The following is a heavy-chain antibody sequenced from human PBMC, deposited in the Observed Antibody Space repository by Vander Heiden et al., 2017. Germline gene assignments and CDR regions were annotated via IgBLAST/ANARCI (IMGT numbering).Heavy chain of an antibody. Sequence: QVQLQQSGPGLVKPSQTLSPTCAISGDSVSSKSVSWNWIRQSPSRGLEWLGRTYYRSKWYVDYAVSLKSRITINPDTSKNQFSLQMNSVTPEDTAVYYCGRGDSNVRAFNIWGQGTMVTVSS. CDR3: GRGDSNVRAFNI. V-gene: IGHV6-1*01. J-gene: IGHJ3*02. CDR1: GDSVSSKSVS. D-gene: IGHD2-21*02. CDR2: TYYRSKWYV.